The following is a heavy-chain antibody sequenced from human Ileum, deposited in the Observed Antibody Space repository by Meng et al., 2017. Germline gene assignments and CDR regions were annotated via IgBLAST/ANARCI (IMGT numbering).Heavy chain of an antibody. V-gene: IGHV4-61*08. CDR2: AGT. CDR3: ARVHWGSLDY. J-gene: IGHJ4*02. Sequence: QVQLQESGPGLVRPSETLSLICTVSGGSVSTSDYQWGWIRQPPGKGLEWIGYAGTNYNPSLKSRVTISVDTSKRQFSLKLTSVTAADTAVYYCARVHWGSLDYWGQGILVTVSS. D-gene: IGHD7-27*01. CDR1: GGSVSTSDYQ.